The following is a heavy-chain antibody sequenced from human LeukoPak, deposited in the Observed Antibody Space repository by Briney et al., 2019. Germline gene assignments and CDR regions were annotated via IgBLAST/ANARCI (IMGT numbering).Heavy chain of an antibody. D-gene: IGHD2-15*01. Sequence: PGGSLRLSCAASGFTFSSYEMNWVRQAPGKGVEWGSYISSSGSTIYYADSVKGGFTISRDNAKNSLYLQMNSLRAEDTAVYYCARASLGYCSGGSCYYYGMDVWGQGTTVTVSS. CDR3: ARASLGYCSGGSCYYYGMDV. V-gene: IGHV3-48*03. CDR1: GFTFSSYE. CDR2: ISSSGSTI. J-gene: IGHJ6*02.